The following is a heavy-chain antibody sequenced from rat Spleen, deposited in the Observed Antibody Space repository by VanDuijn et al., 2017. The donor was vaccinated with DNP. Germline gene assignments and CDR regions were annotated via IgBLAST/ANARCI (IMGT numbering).Heavy chain of an antibody. CDR3: ARSNYDGSYYHGWFAN. CDR2: INNAGST. Sequence: EVQLQESGPGLVKPSQSLSLTCSVTGHSITSSYRWNWIRKFPGNKLEWLGYINNAGSTNYNPSLKSRISITRDTSKNQFFLQLNSVTTEDTATYFCARSNYDGSYYHGWFANWGQGTLVTVSS. D-gene: IGHD1-12*02. J-gene: IGHJ3*01. V-gene: IGHV3-3*01. CDR1: GHSITSSYR.